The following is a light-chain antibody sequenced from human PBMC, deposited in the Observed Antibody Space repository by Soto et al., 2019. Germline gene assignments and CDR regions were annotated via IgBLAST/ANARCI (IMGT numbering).Light chain of an antibody. Sequence: DIQMTQSPSTLSASVGDRVTITCRASQSISSWLAWYQQKPGKAPKLLIYDASSLESGVPSRFSGSGSGTVFTLTICSLQPDDFATYYCQQYNSYPSTFGQGTKLEIK. CDR1: QSISSW. V-gene: IGKV1-5*01. CDR3: QQYNSYPST. CDR2: DAS. J-gene: IGKJ2*01.